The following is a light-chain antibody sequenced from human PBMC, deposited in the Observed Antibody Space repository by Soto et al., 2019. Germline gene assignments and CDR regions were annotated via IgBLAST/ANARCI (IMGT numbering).Light chain of an antibody. CDR1: QSVSSSY. CDR3: QQYGSSPR. J-gene: IGKJ3*01. V-gene: IGKV3-20*01. CDR2: GAS. Sequence: IVLTQSPGPLSLSPGERTTPSCRVRQSVSSSYLAWYQQKPGQAPRLLIYGASSRATGIPDRFSGSGSGTDFTLTISRLEPEDFAVYYCQQYGSSPRFGPGTKVDIK.